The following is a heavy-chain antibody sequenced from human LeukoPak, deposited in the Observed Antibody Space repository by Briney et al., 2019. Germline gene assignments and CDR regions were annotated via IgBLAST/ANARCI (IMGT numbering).Heavy chain of an antibody. V-gene: IGHV4-39*07. Sequence: SETLSLTCTVSGGSISSSSYYWGWIRQPPGKGLEWIGSIYYSGSTYYNPSLKSRVTISVDTSKNQFSLKLSSVTAADTAVYYCARVAGPKARQLEYYFDYWGQGTLVTVSS. CDR2: IYYSGST. CDR1: GGSISSSSYY. CDR3: ARVAGPKARQLEYYFDY. J-gene: IGHJ4*02. D-gene: IGHD6-13*01.